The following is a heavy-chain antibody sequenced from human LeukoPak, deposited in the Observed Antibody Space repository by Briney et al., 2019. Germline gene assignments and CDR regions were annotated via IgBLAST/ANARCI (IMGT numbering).Heavy chain of an antibody. CDR3: ARFKGDGDDACDI. J-gene: IGHJ3*02. Sequence: GESLQISCKGYGYSFNSDWIVWVRQMPGKGLELMGIINPDDSDARYSPSSQGQVTITADKSISTAYLQWTSLRASDSAMYYCARFKGDGDDACDIWGQGTMLTVSS. D-gene: IGHD3-10*01. V-gene: IGHV5-51*01. CDR1: GYSFNSDW. CDR2: INPDDSDA.